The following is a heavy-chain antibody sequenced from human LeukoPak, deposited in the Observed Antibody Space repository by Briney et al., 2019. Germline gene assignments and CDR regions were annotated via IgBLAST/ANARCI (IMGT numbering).Heavy chain of an antibody. Sequence: PSQTLSLTCTVSGDSISSGGYYWSWVRQHPGKGLEWIGHIYYTGTTYYNSSLRSRVIISVDTSRNQFSLKLSSVTPEDTAVYYCARGSYGLGGFWDYYFDYWGQGTLVTVSS. CDR2: IYYTGTT. J-gene: IGHJ4*02. D-gene: IGHD3-10*01. V-gene: IGHV4-31*03. CDR3: ARGSYGLGGFWDYYFDY. CDR1: GDSISSGGYY.